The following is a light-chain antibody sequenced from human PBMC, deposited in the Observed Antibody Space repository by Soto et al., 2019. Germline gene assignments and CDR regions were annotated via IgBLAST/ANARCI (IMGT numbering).Light chain of an antibody. CDR2: KAS. V-gene: IGKV1-5*03. Sequence: DIQMTQSPSTLSASVGDRVTITCRASQTIINWLAWYQQKPGKAPKLLIYKASTLEGEVPSRFSGSGSETEFTLTINSLQPDDSATYYCQQYHNYWWPVGQGTKV. J-gene: IGKJ1*01. CDR1: QTIINW. CDR3: QQYHNYWWP.